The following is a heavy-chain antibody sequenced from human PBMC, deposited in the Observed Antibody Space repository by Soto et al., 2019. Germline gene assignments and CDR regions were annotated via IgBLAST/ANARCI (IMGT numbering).Heavy chain of an antibody. Sequence: QVQLVESGGGVVQPGRSLRLSCAASGFTFSSYAMHWVRQAPGKGLEWVAVISYDGSNKYYADSVKGRFTISRDNSKNTLYLQMNSLRAEDTAVYYCARVAVEMATIHVFDYWVQGTLVTAS. CDR3: ARVAVEMATIHVFDY. CDR1: GFTFSSYA. V-gene: IGHV3-30-3*01. CDR2: ISYDGSNK. J-gene: IGHJ4*02. D-gene: IGHD5-12*01.